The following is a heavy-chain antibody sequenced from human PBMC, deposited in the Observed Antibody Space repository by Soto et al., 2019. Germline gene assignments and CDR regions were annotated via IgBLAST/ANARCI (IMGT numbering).Heavy chain of an antibody. CDR2: IYSGGST. CDR1: GFTVSSNY. Sequence: EVQLVESGGGLVQPGGSLRLSCAASGFTVSSNYMSWVRQAPGKGLEWVSVIYSGGSTYYADSVKGRFTISRDNSKNTLYLQMNSLRAEDTAVYYCGRGRSYDDLDYWGQGTLVTVSS. V-gene: IGHV3-66*01. CDR3: GRGRSYDDLDY. J-gene: IGHJ4*02. D-gene: IGHD5-12*01.